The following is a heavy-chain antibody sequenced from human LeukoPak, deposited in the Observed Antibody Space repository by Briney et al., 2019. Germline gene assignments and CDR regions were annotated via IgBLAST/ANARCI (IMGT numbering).Heavy chain of an antibody. J-gene: IGHJ4*02. D-gene: IGHD3-10*01. CDR2: ISGSGGST. CDR1: GFTFSSYT. Sequence: GGSLRLSCAASGFTFSSYTINWVRQAPGKGLEWDSAISGSGGSTYYADSVKGRFTISRDNSKNTLYLQMNSLRAEDTAVYYCARRSGSGNYYYFDYWGQGTLVTVSS. CDR3: ARRSGSGNYYYFDY. V-gene: IGHV3-23*01.